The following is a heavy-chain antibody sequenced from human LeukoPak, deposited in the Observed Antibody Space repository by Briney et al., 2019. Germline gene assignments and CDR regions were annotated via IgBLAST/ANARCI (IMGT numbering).Heavy chain of an antibody. CDR2: TSSSGTST. CDR1: GFTFSSYA. Sequence: GGSLRLSCAASGFTFSSYAMSWVRQAPGKGLEWVSETSSSGTSTYYADSVKGRFTISRDNSKNTLYLQMNSLRAEDTAVYYCARYDFPRTFDYWGQGTLVTVSS. V-gene: IGHV3-23*01. J-gene: IGHJ4*02. D-gene: IGHD5-12*01. CDR3: ARYDFPRTFDY.